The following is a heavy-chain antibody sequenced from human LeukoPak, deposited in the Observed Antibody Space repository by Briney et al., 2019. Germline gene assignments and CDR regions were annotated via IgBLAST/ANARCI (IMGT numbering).Heavy chain of an antibody. CDR1: GGSFSGYY. D-gene: IGHD6-13*01. J-gene: IGHJ4*02. CDR3: ARDPQQQYFDY. Sequence: PSETLSLTCAVYGGSFSGYYWSWIRQPPGKGLERIGEINHSGSTNYNPSLKSRVTISVDTSKNQFSLKLSSVTAADTAVYYCARDPQQQYFDYWGQGTLVTVSS. V-gene: IGHV4-34*01. CDR2: INHSGST.